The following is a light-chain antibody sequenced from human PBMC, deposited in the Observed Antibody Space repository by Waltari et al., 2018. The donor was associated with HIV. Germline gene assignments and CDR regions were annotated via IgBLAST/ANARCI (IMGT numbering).Light chain of an antibody. CDR2: YKSDSDT. J-gene: IGLJ3*02. Sequence: QAVLTQPSSLSASPGASASLTCTLHSGFNVASYRIYWYQQKPGSPPRYLLRYKSDSDTQQCSGVPSRFSGAKDPSANAGILLISGLQSEDEADYYCMVCHISFWVFGGGTKLTVL. CDR1: SGFNVASYR. CDR3: MVCHISFWV. V-gene: IGLV5-45*03.